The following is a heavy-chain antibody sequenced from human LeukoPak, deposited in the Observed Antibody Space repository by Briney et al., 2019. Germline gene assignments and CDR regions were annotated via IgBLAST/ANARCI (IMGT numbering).Heavy chain of an antibody. CDR2: IYHNGNS. CDR1: GGSFSDYY. D-gene: IGHD6-19*01. J-gene: IGHJ4*02. V-gene: IGHV4-59*01. Sequence: SETLSLTCTVSGGSFSDYYWSFIRQPPGKGLEWIGYIYHNGNSDFNPSLKSRVTISVDTSKNQFSLRMSSVTAADTAVDFCAAQAYSSGWLDNWGPGTLVTVSS. CDR3: AAQAYSSGWLDN.